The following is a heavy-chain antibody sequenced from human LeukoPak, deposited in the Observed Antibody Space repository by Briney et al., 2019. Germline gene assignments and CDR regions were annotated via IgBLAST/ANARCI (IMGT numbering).Heavy chain of an antibody. CDR1: GFTFSSYE. CDR3: ARDQHGPLDY. CDR2: ISSSGSTI. Sequence: GGSLRLSCAASGFTFSSYEMNWVRQAPGKGLEWVSYISSSGSTIYYADSVKGRFTISRDNSKNTLYLQMNSLRAEDTAVYYCARDQHGPLDYWGQGTLVTVSS. D-gene: IGHD2-8*01. J-gene: IGHJ4*02. V-gene: IGHV3-48*03.